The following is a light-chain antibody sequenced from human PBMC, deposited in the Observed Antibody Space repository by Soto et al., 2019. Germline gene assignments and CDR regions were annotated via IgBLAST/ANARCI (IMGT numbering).Light chain of an antibody. CDR3: QKYNSAPIT. V-gene: IGKV1-27*01. CDR2: AAS. J-gene: IGKJ5*01. Sequence: TQSPATLSLSSGERATLSCRASQGISSYLAWYQQKPGQVPRLLIYAASNLQSGVPARFSGSGSGTDFTLTISSLQPEDVATYYCQKYNSAPITFGQGTRLQIK. CDR1: QGISSY.